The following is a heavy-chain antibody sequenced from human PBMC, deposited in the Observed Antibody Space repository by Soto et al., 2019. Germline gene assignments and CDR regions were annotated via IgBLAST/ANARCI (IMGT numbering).Heavy chain of an antibody. CDR2: IYYSGST. CDR1: GGSISSSSYY. D-gene: IGHD3-3*01. CDR3: ASTIFAVVIDYFDY. J-gene: IGHJ4*02. V-gene: IGHV4-39*01. Sequence: PSETLSLTCTVSGGSISSSSYYWGWIRQPPGKGLEWIGSIYYSGSTYYNPSLKSRVTISVDTSKNQFSLKLSSVTAADTAVYYCASTIFAVVIDYFDYWGQGTLVTVSS.